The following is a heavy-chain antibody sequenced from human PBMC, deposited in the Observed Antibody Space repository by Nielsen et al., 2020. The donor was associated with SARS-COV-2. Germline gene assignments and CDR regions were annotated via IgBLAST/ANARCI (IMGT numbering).Heavy chain of an antibody. V-gene: IGHV4-30-2*01. J-gene: IGHJ6*03. CDR2: IYHSGNA. Sequence: SETLSLTCAVSGGSISIGYYSWSWIRQPPGKGLEWIGYIYHSGNAFYNPPLKSRVTISVDRSKNQLSLRLSSVTAADTAVYYCARSVAEMVRGYYMDVWGRGTTVTVSS. CDR1: GGSISIGYYS. D-gene: IGHD5-24*01. CDR3: ARSVAEMVRGYYMDV.